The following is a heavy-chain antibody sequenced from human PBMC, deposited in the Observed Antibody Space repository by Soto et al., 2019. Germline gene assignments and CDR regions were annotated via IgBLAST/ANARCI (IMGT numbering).Heavy chain of an antibody. CDR1: GFTFSSYG. CDR2: ISYDGSNK. Sequence: PGGSLRLSCAASGFTFSSYGMHWDRQAPGKGLEWVAVISYDGSNKYYADSVKGRFTISRDNSKNTLYLQMNSQRDEDTAVYYCAKAGTRMATKLAPVNYWGQGTLVTVSS. CDR3: AKAGTRMATKLAPVNY. D-gene: IGHD5-12*01. J-gene: IGHJ4*02. V-gene: IGHV3-30*18.